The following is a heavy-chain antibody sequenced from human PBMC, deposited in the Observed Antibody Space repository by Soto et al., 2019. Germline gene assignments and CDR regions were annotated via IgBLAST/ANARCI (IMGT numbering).Heavy chain of an antibody. Sequence: PGGSLRLSCAASGFTFSSYSMNWVRQAPGKGLEWVSYISSSSSTIYYADSVKGRFTISRDNAKNSLYLQMNSLRDEDTAVYYCARDLRRITIFGVVRLDNWFDPWGQGTLVTVSS. CDR2: ISSSSSTI. V-gene: IGHV3-48*02. CDR1: GFTFSSYS. CDR3: ARDLRRITIFGVVRLDNWFDP. D-gene: IGHD3-3*01. J-gene: IGHJ5*02.